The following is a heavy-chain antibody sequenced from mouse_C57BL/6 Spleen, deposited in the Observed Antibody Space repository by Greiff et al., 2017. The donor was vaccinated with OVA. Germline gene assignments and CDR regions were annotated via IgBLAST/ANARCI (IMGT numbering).Heavy chain of an antibody. CDR3: ARSWGSSHLDY. J-gene: IGHJ2*01. D-gene: IGHD1-1*01. V-gene: IGHV5-12*01. Sequence: EVQLVESGGGLVQPGGSLKLSCAASGFTFSDYYMYWVRQTPEKRLEWVAYISNGGGSTYYPDTVKGRFTISRDNAKNTLYLQMSRLKSEDTAMYYCARSWGSSHLDYWGQGTTLTVSS. CDR1: GFTFSDYY. CDR2: ISNGGGST.